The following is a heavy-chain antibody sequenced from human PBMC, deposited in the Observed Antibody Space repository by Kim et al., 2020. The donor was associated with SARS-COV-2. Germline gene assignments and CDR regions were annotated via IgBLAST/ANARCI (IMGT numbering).Heavy chain of an antibody. D-gene: IGHD3-9*01. J-gene: IGHJ4*02. CDR1: GGSISSSPYY. CDR3: VRQYGILTGLGLD. Sequence: SETLSLTCTVSGGSISSSPYYWGWVRQPPGKGLEWIGSLYYGGSTYYNPSLKSRVTVSVDTSKNQFSLNMSSVTAADTAVYYCVRQYGILTGLGLDWGQGTLVTVSS. V-gene: IGHV4-39*01. CDR2: LYYGGST.